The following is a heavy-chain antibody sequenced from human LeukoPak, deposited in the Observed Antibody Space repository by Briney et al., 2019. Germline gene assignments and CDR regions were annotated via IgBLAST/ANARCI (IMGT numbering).Heavy chain of an antibody. J-gene: IGHJ4*02. Sequence: KPSETLSLTCTVSGGSISSSSYYWGWIRQPPGKGLEWIGSIYYSGSTNYNPSLKSRVTISVDTSKNQFSLKLSSVTAADTAVYYCARGGLEMATITEFDYWGQGTLVTVSS. CDR2: IYYSGST. CDR3: ARGGLEMATITEFDY. CDR1: GGSISSSSYY. D-gene: IGHD5-24*01. V-gene: IGHV4-39*07.